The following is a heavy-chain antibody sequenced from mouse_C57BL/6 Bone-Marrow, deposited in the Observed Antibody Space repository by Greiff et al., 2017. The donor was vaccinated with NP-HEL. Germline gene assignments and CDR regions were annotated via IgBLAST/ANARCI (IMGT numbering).Heavy chain of an antibody. V-gene: IGHV1-36*01. D-gene: IGHD2-3*01. CDR3: ARGGWLLYFDV. CDR2: VYPSNCCT. Sequence: EVQLQQSGPVLVKPGPSVKISCKASGFTFTDYFMPWVKQSHGKSLELLGLVYPSNCCTSYNQKFKGKATLTVYTSSSTAYMELNSLTSEDSAVYYCARGGWLLYFDVWGTGTTVTVSS. J-gene: IGHJ1*03. CDR1: GFTFTDYF.